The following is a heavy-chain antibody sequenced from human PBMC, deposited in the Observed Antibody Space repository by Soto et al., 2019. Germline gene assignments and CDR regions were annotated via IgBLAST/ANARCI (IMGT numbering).Heavy chain of an antibody. CDR2: LSGSGGST. J-gene: IGHJ4*02. D-gene: IGHD3-16*01. Sequence: HPGGSLRLSCAASGFPFNRYAMSWVRQAPGKGLEWVSGLSGSGGSTYYADSVKGRFTISRDNSKNTLYLQMNSLRAEDTALYYCAKATLLYGHFDYWGQGTPVTVSS. CDR1: GFPFNRYA. CDR3: AKATLLYGHFDY. V-gene: IGHV3-23*01.